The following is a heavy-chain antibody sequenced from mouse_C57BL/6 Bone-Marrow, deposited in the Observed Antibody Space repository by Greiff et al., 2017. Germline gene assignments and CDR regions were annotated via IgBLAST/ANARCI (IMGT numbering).Heavy chain of an antibody. CDR1: GYSITSGYY. V-gene: IGHV3-6*01. CDR2: ISYDGSN. J-gene: IGHJ4*01. D-gene: IGHD2-4*01. Sequence: EVQLQESGPGLVKPSQSLSLTCSVTGYSITSGYYWNWIRQFPGNKLEWMGYISYDGSNNYNPSLKNRISITRDTSKNQFFLKLNSVTTEDTATYYGAREDDYPNAMDYWGQGTSVTVSS. CDR3: AREDDYPNAMDY.